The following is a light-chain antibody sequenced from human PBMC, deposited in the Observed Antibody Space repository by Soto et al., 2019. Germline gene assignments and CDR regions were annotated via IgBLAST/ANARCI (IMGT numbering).Light chain of an antibody. CDR1: QTISDNF. V-gene: IGKV3-20*01. J-gene: IGKJ3*01. CDR2: AAS. CDR3: QQYVGSPEIS. Sequence: DIVLAQSPGTLSLSPGERATLSCRASQTISDNFLSLYQQKPGQSPLLLISAASIRAPGVPDRFSGSGSETDFTLPISILEPEDFGFYYCQQYVGSPEISFGPGTKVDMK.